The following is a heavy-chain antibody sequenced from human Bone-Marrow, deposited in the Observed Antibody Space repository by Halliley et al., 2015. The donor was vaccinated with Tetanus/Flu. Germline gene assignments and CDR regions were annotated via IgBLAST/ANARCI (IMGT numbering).Heavy chain of an antibody. Sequence: SLRLSCAASGFTFSRYWMHWVRQAPGKGLVWVSFINYDGSNTNFADSVKGRFTMSRDNAKNTVYLQMNSLRAGDTAVYYCARDTGEWGGGEELDILKPAWGQGTLVTVSS. D-gene: IGHD2-8*02. CDR3: ARDTGEWGGGEELDILKPA. V-gene: IGHV3-74*01. CDR2: INYDGSNT. CDR1: GFTFSRYW. J-gene: IGHJ5*02.